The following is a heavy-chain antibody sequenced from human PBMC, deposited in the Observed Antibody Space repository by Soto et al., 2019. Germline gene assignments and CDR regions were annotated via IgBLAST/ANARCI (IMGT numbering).Heavy chain of an antibody. CDR2: IYPADSDT. J-gene: IGHJ3*02. D-gene: IGHD3-10*01. CDR3: VRPQAKELGTIRGAFDI. Sequence: XESLVISCKGSGDTFTSHWLAWVRQMPGKGLELMGLIYPADSDTRYSPSFEGQVTISVDKSISTAYLQWSSLKASDTAMYYCVRPQAKELGTIRGAFDIWGQGPKVTVSS. V-gene: IGHV5-51*01. CDR1: GDTFTSHW.